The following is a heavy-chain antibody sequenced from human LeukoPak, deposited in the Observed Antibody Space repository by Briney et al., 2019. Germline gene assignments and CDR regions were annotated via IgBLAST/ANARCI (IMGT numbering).Heavy chain of an antibody. V-gene: IGHV4-34*01. J-gene: IGHJ4*02. CDR1: GGSFSGYY. Sequence: NPSETLSLTCAVYGGSFSGYYWSWIRQPPGKGLEWIGEINHSGSTNYSPSLKSRVTISVDTSKNQFSLKLSSVTAADTAVYYCARGATMIVVVITGHFDYWGQGTLVTVSS. CDR2: INHSGST. CDR3: ARGATMIVVVITGHFDY. D-gene: IGHD3-22*01.